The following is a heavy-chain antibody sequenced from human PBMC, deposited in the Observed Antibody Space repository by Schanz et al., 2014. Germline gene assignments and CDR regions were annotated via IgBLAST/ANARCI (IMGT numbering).Heavy chain of an antibody. Sequence: QVQLVQSGAEVKKPGASVKVSCKASGYTFTSYGISWVRQAPGQGPEWMGWISDYNADTKYAQKVQGRVTMTTDTSTSTVNMELTSLRSEDTAVYYCARDPYSASYFPSPPLYGLDVWGQGTTVTVSS. CDR1: GYTFTSYG. CDR3: ARDPYSASYFPSPPLYGLDV. V-gene: IGHV1-18*04. CDR2: ISDYNADT. J-gene: IGHJ6*02. D-gene: IGHD1-26*01.